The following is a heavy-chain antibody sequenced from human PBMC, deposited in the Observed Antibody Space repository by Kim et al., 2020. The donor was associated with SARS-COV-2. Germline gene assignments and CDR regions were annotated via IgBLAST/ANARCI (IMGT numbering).Heavy chain of an antibody. CDR3: AREFGDYYGSGSPAEGGPPLLSYYYYGMDV. J-gene: IGHJ6*02. D-gene: IGHD3-10*01. CDR2: INPSGGST. CDR1: GYTFTSYY. V-gene: IGHV1-46*01. Sequence: ASVKVSCKASGYTFTSYYMHWVRQAPGQGLEWMGIINPSGGSTSYAQKFQGRVTMTRDTSTSTVYMELSSLRSEDTAVYYCAREFGDYYGSGSPAEGGPPLLSYYYYGMDVWGQGTTVTVSS.